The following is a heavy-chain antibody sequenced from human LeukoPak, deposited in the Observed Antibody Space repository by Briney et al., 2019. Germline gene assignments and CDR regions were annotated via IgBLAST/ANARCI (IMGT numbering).Heavy chain of an antibody. CDR2: INPNSGGT. CDR3: ARGYYGSGSSYYFDY. D-gene: IGHD3-10*01. Sequence: ASVKVSCKASGYTFTGYYMHWVRQAPGQGLEWMGWINPNSGGTNYAQKFQGRVTMTRDTSISTAYMELSRLRSDDTAVYYCARGYYGSGSSYYFDYWGQGTLVVVSS. V-gene: IGHV1-2*02. J-gene: IGHJ4*02. CDR1: GYTFTGYY.